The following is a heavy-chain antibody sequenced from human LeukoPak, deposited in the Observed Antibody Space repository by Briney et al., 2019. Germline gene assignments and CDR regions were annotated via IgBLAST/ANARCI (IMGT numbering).Heavy chain of an antibody. Sequence: SETLSLTCTVSGGAISGHYWSWIRQPAGKGLEWIGRIYMTGSTNYNPPLKSRVTMSVDMSKNQFSLKLSSVTAADTAVYFCARVALFGSGSYYWFDPWGQGTLVTVSS. CDR3: ARVALFGSGSYYWFDP. D-gene: IGHD3-10*01. CDR1: GGAISGHY. V-gene: IGHV4-4*07. CDR2: IYMTGST. J-gene: IGHJ5*02.